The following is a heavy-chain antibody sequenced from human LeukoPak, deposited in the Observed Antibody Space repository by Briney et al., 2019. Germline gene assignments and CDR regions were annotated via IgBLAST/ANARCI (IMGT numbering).Heavy chain of an antibody. Sequence: GGSLRLSCAASGFTFSSYAMHWVRQAPGKGLEWVAVISYDGSNKYYADSVKGRFTISRDNSKNTVYLQMNSLRTEDTAVYYCARSLTMVRAYDYWGQGTLVTVSS. V-gene: IGHV3-30*04. D-gene: IGHD3-10*01. CDR3: ARSLTMVRAYDY. CDR1: GFTFSSYA. J-gene: IGHJ4*02. CDR2: ISYDGSNK.